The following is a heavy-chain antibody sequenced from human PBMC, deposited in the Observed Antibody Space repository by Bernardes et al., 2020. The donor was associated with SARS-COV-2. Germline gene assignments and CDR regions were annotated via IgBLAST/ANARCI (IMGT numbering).Heavy chain of an antibody. CDR2: VDWDDDK. V-gene: IGHV2-70*17. Sequence: SGPTLVKPTQTLTLTCTFSGFSLSTSGMCVAWVRQPPGKALEWLARVDWDDDKFYRTSLKTRLAISKDTSKNQVVLRLTNMDPVDTATYYCARMWRYYESSKYYFDYWGPGTLVTVSS. CDR3: ARMWRYYESSKYYFDY. D-gene: IGHD3-22*01. J-gene: IGHJ4*02. CDR1: GFSLSTSGMC.